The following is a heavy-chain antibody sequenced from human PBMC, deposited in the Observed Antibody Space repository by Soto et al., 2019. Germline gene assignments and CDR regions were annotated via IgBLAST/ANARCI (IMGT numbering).Heavy chain of an antibody. CDR3: TRDHGRRYCRSGGMDI. V-gene: IGHV3-49*04. J-gene: IGHJ6*04. CDR2: IRSKAYGGTT. D-gene: IGHD2-2*01. CDR1: GFTFGDYA. Sequence: GGSLRLSCTASGFTFGDYAMSWVRQAPGKGLEWVGFIRSKAYGGTTEYAASVKGRFTISRDDSKSIAYLQMNSLKTEDTAVYYCTRDHGRRYCRSGGMDIWGKGTTVTGS.